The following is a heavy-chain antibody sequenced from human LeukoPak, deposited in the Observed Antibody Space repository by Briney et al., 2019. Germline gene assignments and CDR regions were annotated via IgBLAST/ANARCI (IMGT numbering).Heavy chain of an antibody. J-gene: IGHJ6*03. CDR2: IYTSGST. Sequence: PSETLSLTCSVSGGAISSGSYYWSWIRQPAGKGLEWIGRIYTSGSTNYNPSLKSRVTISVDTSKNQFALKLSSVTAADTAVYYCARGTMAPYYYYYMDVWGKGTTVTVSS. CDR3: ARGTMAPYYYYYMDV. V-gene: IGHV4-61*02. D-gene: IGHD3-10*01. CDR1: GGAISSGSYY.